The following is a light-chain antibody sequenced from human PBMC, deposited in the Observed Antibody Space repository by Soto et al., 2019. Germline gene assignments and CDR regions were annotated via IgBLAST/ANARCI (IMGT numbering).Light chain of an antibody. CDR2: SNA. Sequence: QSVVTQPPSASGTPGQRVTISCSGSSSNIGNNFVYWHQQLPGTAPKLLIFSNAQRPSGVPDRFSGSKSGTSASLAISGLRSEDEADYYCAAWDDSLSGWVFGGGTKVTVL. V-gene: IGLV1-47*02. CDR3: AAWDDSLSGWV. CDR1: SSNIGNNF. J-gene: IGLJ3*02.